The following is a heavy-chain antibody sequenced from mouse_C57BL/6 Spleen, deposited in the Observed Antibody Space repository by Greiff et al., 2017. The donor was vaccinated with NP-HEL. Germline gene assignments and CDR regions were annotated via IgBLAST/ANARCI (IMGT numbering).Heavy chain of an antibody. CDR3: ARSYYYGSSDAMDY. CDR2: IDPSDSYT. CDR1: GYTFTSCW. Sequence: QVQLQQPGAELVMPGASVKLSCKASGYTFTSCWMHWVKQRPGQGLEWIGEIDPSDSYTNYNQKFKGKSTLTVDKSSSTAYMQLSSLTSEDSAVYYCARSYYYGSSDAMDYWGQGTSVTVSS. J-gene: IGHJ4*01. D-gene: IGHD1-1*01. V-gene: IGHV1-69*01.